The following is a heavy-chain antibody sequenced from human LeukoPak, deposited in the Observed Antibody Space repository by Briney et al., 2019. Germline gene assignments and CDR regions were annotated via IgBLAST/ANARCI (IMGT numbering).Heavy chain of an antibody. D-gene: IGHD2-15*01. CDR1: GGSFSGYY. CDR3: ARARVGAYFDY. J-gene: IGHJ4*02. Sequence: SETLSLTCAVYGGSFSGYYWSWIRQPPEKGLEWIGEINHSGSTKYNPSLKSRVTISVDTSKNQSSLKLSSVTAADTAVYYCARARVGAYFDYWGQGTLVTVSS. CDR2: INHSGST. V-gene: IGHV4-34*01.